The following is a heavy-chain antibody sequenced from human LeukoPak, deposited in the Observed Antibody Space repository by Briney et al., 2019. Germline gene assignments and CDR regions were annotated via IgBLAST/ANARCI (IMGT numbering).Heavy chain of an antibody. J-gene: IGHJ4*02. CDR3: AKDRCRLGDCYFDY. V-gene: IGHV3-30*18. CDR1: GFTFSSYG. D-gene: IGHD2-21*02. CDR2: ISFDGSNT. Sequence: GGSLRLSCAASGFTFSSYGMHWVRRAPGKGLEWVALISFDGSNTYYADSVKGRFTFSRDNSKNTLYLQMNSLRAEDTAVYYCAKDRCRLGDCYFDYWGQGTLVTVSS.